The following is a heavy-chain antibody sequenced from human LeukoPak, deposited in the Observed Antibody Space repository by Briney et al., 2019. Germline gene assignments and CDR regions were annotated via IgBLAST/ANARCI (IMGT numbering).Heavy chain of an antibody. CDR2: ISWNSGSI. J-gene: IGHJ3*02. CDR1: GFTFDDYA. D-gene: IGHD3-16*02. CDR3: AKDMGAGITFGGVIVIGAFDI. Sequence: GGSLRLSCAASGFTFDDYAMHWVRQAPGKGLEWVSGISWNSGSIGYADSVKGRFTISRDNAKNSLYLQMNSLRAEDMALYYCAKDMGAGITFGGVIVIGAFDIWGQGTMVTVSS. V-gene: IGHV3-9*03.